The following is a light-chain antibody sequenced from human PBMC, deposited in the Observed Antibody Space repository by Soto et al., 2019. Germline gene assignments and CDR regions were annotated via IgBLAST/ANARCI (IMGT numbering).Light chain of an antibody. V-gene: IGKV1-5*01. Sequence: DIQMTQSPSTLSASVGDRVTITCRASQTISNWLAWYQQKPGKAPKLLISDAYSLESGVPSRFSGSGSETEFTLTISSLQPDDFGTYYCQQYNTYSLFGQGTKVEIK. CDR2: DAY. CDR1: QTISNW. CDR3: QQYNTYSL. J-gene: IGKJ1*01.